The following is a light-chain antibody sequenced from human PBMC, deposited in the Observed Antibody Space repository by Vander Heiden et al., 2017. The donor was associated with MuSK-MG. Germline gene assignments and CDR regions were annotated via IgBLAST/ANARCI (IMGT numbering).Light chain of an antibody. CDR3: QQDNSFQYT. Sequence: DFQMTQSPSTLSASVGDRVTITCRASQSVGSWLAWYQQKPGRAPRLLIYDASNLQSGVPARFSGSGSGTEFTLTITRLQPDDFGTYYCQQDNSFQYTFGQGTKLDLK. CDR2: DAS. V-gene: IGKV1-5*01. J-gene: IGKJ2*01. CDR1: QSVGSW.